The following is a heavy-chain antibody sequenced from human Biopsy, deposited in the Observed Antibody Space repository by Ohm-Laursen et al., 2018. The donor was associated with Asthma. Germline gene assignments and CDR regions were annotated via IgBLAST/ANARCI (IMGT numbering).Heavy chain of an antibody. D-gene: IGHD6-13*01. CDR3: ARGQKAAGDRWFDP. CDR2: INPNSGGT. Sequence: SVKVSCKASGYTFIGCHIHWMRQAPGQGLEWMGRINPNSGGTNYAQKFQGWVTMTRDTSISTAYMEVSRLRSDDTAVYYCARGQKAAGDRWFDPWGQGTLVTVSS. V-gene: IGHV1-2*04. J-gene: IGHJ5*02. CDR1: GYTFIGCH.